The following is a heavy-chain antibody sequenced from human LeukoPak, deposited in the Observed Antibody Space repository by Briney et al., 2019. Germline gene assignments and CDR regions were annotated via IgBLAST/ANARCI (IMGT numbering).Heavy chain of an antibody. CDR1: RFGFSDAW. D-gene: IGHD5/OR15-5a*01. Sequence: GGSLRLSCAGSRFGFSDAWMSWVRQAPGKGLEWVGHIKSQTHGATTDYAAPVKGRFTISRDDSKNTVYLQLTSLQTDDTGVYHCTTEFFGSVYNNWGQGTLVTVSS. V-gene: IGHV3-15*01. CDR2: IKSQTHGATT. CDR3: TTEFFGSVYNN. J-gene: IGHJ4*02.